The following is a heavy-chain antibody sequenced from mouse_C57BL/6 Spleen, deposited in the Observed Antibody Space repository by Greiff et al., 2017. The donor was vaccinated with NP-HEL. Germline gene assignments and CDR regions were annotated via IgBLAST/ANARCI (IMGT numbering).Heavy chain of an antibody. CDR2: IDPSDSYT. Sequence: QVQLQQPGAELVMPGASVKLSCKASGYTFTSYWMHWVKQRPGQGLEWIGEIDPSDSYTNYNQKFKGKSTLTVDKSSSPAYMQLSSLTSEDSAVYYCARSTAGGSSYGDYWGQGTTLTVSS. D-gene: IGHD1-1*01. V-gene: IGHV1-69*01. CDR1: GYTFTSYW. J-gene: IGHJ2*01. CDR3: ARSTAGGSSYGDY.